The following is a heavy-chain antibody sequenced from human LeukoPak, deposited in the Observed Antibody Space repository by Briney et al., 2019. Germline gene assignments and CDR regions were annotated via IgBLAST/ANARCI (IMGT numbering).Heavy chain of an antibody. V-gene: IGHV1-2*06. J-gene: IGHJ4*02. CDR2: INPNSGGT. CDR1: GYTFTGYY. Sequence: VASVKVSCKASGYTFTGYYMHWVRQAPGQGLEWMGRINPNSGGTNYAQKFQGRVTMTRDTSISTAYMELSRLRSDDTAVYYCARASYYYDSSGYYYVDYFDYWGQGTLVTVSS. CDR3: ARASYYYDSSGYYYVDYFDY. D-gene: IGHD3-22*01.